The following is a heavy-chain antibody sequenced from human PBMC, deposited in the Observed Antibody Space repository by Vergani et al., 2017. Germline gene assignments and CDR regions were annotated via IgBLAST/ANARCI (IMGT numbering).Heavy chain of an antibody. Sequence: EVQLVQSGAEVKKPGESLKISCQISGYSFTNYWIGWVRQMPGKGLEWMGIIHPADSATRYSPSFQGQVTISVDKSSSTAYLQRSSLMASDSAMYYCAKLYGRDSSGSKYFDYWGEGTLVTDCS. CDR3: AKLYGRDSSGSKYFDY. CDR2: IHPADSAT. D-gene: IGHD3-22*01. CDR1: GYSFTNYW. J-gene: IGHJ4*02. V-gene: IGHV5-51*01.